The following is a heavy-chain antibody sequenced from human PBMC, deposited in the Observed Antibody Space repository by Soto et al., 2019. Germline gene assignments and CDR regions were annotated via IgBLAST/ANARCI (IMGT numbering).Heavy chain of an antibody. CDR1: GYGFTSYW. CDR3: ARGYCTTTICDPWFDP. Sequence: PGESLKISCTGVGYGFTSYWIGWVRQMPGKGLEWMGIIYPGDSDTRYSPSFQGQVTISADKSITTAYLQWSSLKASDTAMYYCARGYCTTTICDPWFDPWGQGTLVTVSS. CDR2: IYPGDSDT. J-gene: IGHJ5*02. D-gene: IGHD2-2*01. V-gene: IGHV5-51*01.